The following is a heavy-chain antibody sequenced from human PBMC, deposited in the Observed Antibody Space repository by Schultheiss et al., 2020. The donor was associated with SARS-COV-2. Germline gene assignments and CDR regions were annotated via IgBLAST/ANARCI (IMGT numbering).Heavy chain of an antibody. CDR1: GFTFDDYA. V-gene: IGHV3-23*01. CDR2: ISGSGGST. Sequence: GGPLRLSCAASGFTFDDYAMHWVRQAPGKGLEWVSAISGSGGSTYYADSVKGRFTVSRDNSKDTLYLQLSSLRPDDTAVYYCAREKAADDYGMDVWGQGATVTVSS. J-gene: IGHJ6*02. D-gene: IGHD6-13*01. CDR3: AREKAADDYGMDV.